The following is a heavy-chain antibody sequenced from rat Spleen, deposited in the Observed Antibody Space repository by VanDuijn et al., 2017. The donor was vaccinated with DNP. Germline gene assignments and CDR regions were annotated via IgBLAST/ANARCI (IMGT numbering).Heavy chain of an antibody. CDR1: GFTFSNYY. J-gene: IGHJ1*01. Sequence: EVQLVESGGDLVQPGRSLKLSCVASGFTFSNYYMAWVRQAPGKGLEWVASIKTDGGSTYYSDSVKGRFTISRDDAKNTLSLQMNSLRSEDTATYYCARRDWYFDFWGPGTMVTVSS. CDR2: IKTDGGST. CDR3: ARRDWYFDF. V-gene: IGHV5-25*01.